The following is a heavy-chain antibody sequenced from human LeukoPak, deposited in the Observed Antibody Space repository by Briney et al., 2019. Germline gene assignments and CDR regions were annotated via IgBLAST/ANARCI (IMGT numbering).Heavy chain of an antibody. CDR3: ARPARTGTTGTDAFDI. CDR2: IIPIFGTA. J-gene: IGHJ3*02. CDR1: GGTFSSYA. Sequence: SVKVSCKASGGTFSSYAIGWVRQAPGQGLEWMGGIIPIFGTANYAQKFQGRVTITADESTSTAYMELSSLRSEDTAVYYCARPARTGTTGTDAFDIWGQGTMVTVSS. D-gene: IGHD1-7*01. V-gene: IGHV1-69*13.